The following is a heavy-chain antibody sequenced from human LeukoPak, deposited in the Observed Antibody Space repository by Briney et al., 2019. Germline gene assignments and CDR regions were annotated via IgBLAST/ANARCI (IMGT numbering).Heavy chain of an antibody. V-gene: IGHV5-51*01. CDR1: GYSFTTYW. J-gene: IGHJ4*02. D-gene: IGHD6-6*01. Sequence: GESLKISCQASGYSFTTYWIAWVRQMPGKGLEWMGIIYPGDSDTRYSPSFQGQVTISADKSITTAYLQWSSLKASDTAMYYCTRQRGSDTVDYWGQGTLVTVSS. CDR2: IYPGDSDT. CDR3: TRQRGSDTVDY.